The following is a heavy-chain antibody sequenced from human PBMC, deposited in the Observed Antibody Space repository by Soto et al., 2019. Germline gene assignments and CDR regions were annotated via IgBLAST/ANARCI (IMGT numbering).Heavy chain of an antibody. CDR2: ISSSGSTI. D-gene: IGHD4-4*01. J-gene: IGHJ4*02. CDR1: GFTFSDYY. V-gene: IGHV3-11*01. Sequence: QVQLVESGGGLVKPGGSLRLSCAASGFTFSDYYMSSIRQAPGKGLEWVSYISSSGSTIYYAESAKGRFTISRDNTETSLSLQMKRLRAEDTDVYYCAREASTYNQTAYWGQGTLVNVSS. CDR3: AREASTYNQTAY.